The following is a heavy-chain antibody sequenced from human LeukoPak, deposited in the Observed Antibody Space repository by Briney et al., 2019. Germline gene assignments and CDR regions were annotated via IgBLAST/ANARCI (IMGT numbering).Heavy chain of an antibody. D-gene: IGHD2-15*01. CDR2: ISGSGGST. CDR1: GFTFSSYA. Sequence: GGSLRLSCAASGFTFSSYAMSWVRQAPGKGLEWVSAISGSGGSTYYAASVKGRFTISRDISKITLYLQMNSLRVEDTAVYFCAKHLSPYSVAGGLDYWGQGTLVTVSS. J-gene: IGHJ4*02. V-gene: IGHV3-23*01. CDR3: AKHLSPYSVAGGLDY.